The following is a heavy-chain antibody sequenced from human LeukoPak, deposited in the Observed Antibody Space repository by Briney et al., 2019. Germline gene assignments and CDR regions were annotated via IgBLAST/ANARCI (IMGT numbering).Heavy chain of an antibody. CDR2: IYSGGSA. D-gene: IGHD1-26*01. CDR3: ARARLGEVFDY. Sequence: PGGSLRLSCAASGFTVSSNYMSWVRQAPGKGLEWVSVIYSGGSAYYADAVKGRFTISRDNSKNTLYLQMNSLRAEDTAVYYCARARLGEVFDYWGQGTLVTVSS. V-gene: IGHV3-53*01. J-gene: IGHJ4*02. CDR1: GFTVSSNY.